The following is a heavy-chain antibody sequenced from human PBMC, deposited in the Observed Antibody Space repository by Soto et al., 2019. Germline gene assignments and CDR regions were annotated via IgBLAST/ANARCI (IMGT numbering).Heavy chain of an antibody. J-gene: IGHJ3*02. CDR1: GGSISSYY. CDR2: IYTSGST. V-gene: IGHV4-4*07. D-gene: IGHD2-15*01. Sequence: SETLSLTCTVSGGSISSYYWSWIRQPAGKGLEWIGRIYTSGSTNYNPSLKSRVTMSVDTSKNQFSLKLSSVTAADTAVYYCAGSSLRYCSECPRGAFDIWGQGTMVTVSS. CDR3: AGSSLRYCSECPRGAFDI.